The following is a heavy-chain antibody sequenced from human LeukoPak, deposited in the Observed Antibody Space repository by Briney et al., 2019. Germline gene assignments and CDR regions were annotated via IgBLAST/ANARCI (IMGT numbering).Heavy chain of an antibody. J-gene: IGHJ4*02. CDR2: IYHSGST. CDR3: ARGGYSGSRSVDY. Sequence: SETLSLTCTVSGYSISSGYYWGWIRQPPGKGLEWIGSIYHSGSTYYNPSLKSRVTISVDTSKNQFSLKLSSVTAADTAVYYCARGGYSGSRSVDYWGQGTLVTVSS. V-gene: IGHV4-38-2*02. CDR1: GYSISSGYY. D-gene: IGHD1-26*01.